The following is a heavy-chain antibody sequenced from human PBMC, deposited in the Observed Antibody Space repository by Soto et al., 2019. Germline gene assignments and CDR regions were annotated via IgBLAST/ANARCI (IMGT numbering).Heavy chain of an antibody. CDR3: AKGSGSVVVAPFGRNGMDV. V-gene: IGHV3-23*01. D-gene: IGHD2-15*01. CDR1: AFTFSTYA. CDR2: ISGSGGST. Sequence: PGGSLRLSCAASAFTFSTYAMTWVRQAPGKGLEWVSGISGSGGSTYYADSVKGRFTISRDNSKNTLYLQMNCLRAEDTAVYYCAKGSGSVVVAPFGRNGMDVWGQGSSVTVSS. J-gene: IGHJ6*02.